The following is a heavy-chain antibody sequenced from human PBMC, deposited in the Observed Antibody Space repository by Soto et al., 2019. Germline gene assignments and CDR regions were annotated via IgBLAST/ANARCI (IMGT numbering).Heavy chain of an antibody. CDR2: IYYSGST. CDR3: ARAARYYYYGMDV. V-gene: IGHV4-59*01. CDR1: GGSISSYY. J-gene: IGHJ6*02. Sequence: NPSETLSLTCTVSGGSISSYYWSWIRQPPGKGLEWIGYIYYSGSTNYNPSLKSRVTISVDTSKNQFSLKLSSVTAADTAVYYCARAARYYYYGMDVWGQGTTVTVSS.